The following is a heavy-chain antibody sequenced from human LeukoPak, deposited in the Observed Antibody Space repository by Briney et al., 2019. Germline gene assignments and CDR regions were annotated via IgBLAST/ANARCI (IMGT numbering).Heavy chain of an antibody. CDR3: ARVPRMATISRFYFDY. D-gene: IGHD5-24*01. Sequence: PSETLSLTCTVSGGSISSYYWSWIRQPPGKGLEWIGYIYYSGSTNYNPSLKSRVTISVDTSKNQFSLKLSSVTAADAAVYYCARVPRMATISRFYFDYWGQGTLVTVSS. V-gene: IGHV4-59*01. CDR2: IYYSGST. J-gene: IGHJ4*02. CDR1: GGSISSYY.